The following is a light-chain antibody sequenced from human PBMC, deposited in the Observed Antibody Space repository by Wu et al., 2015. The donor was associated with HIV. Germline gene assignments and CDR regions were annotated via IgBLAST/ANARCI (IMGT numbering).Light chain of an antibody. J-gene: IGKJ4*01. CDR3: QQYSTSPLT. CDR1: QSVSSSY. Sequence: EIVLTQSPGTLSLSPGERATLSCRASQSVSSSYFAWYQQKPGQAPSLLIYAASRRPAGIPDRISGSGSGTDFTLTVSRLEPEDSAVYYCQQYSTSPLTFGEGPRWKSN. V-gene: IGKV3-20*01. CDR2: AAS.